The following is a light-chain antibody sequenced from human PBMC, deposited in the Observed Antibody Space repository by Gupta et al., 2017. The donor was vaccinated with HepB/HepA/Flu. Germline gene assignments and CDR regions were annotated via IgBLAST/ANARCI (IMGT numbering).Light chain of an antibody. Sequence: SYILTQPLPVSVAPGRTARITCGGNNIGTKSVHWYQQRPGQAPLVVIYEDTNRPSGIPERISGSNSGNTATLTISRVEAGDEADYYCQVWDTRTDHPVVFGGGTKLTV. CDR1: NIGTKS. CDR2: EDT. CDR3: QVWDTRTDHPVV. J-gene: IGLJ2*01. V-gene: IGLV3-21*03.